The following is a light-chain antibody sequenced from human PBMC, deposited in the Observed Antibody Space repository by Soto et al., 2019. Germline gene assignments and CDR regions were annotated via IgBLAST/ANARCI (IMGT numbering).Light chain of an antibody. CDR2: DAS. Sequence: DIQMTQSPSTLSASVGDRVTITCRARQSIRSWLAWYQQKPGKAPKLLFYDASSLESGVPSRFSGSGSGTEFTLTISSLQPDDFATYYCQQYNSYSWTFGQGTKVVIK. CDR3: QQYNSYSWT. J-gene: IGKJ1*01. V-gene: IGKV1-5*01. CDR1: QSIRSW.